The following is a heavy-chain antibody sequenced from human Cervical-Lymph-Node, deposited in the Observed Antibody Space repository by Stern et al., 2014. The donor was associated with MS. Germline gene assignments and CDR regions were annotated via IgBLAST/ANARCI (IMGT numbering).Heavy chain of an antibody. J-gene: IGHJ4*02. Sequence: VQLEESGGGLVQPGGSLRLSCAASGFTFSAYWMHWVRQAPGKGLMWVSRINGDGSSTNYADSVKGRFIISRDNAKNTLYLQINSLRAEDTAVYYCARGRGFFDYWGQGTLVTVSS. V-gene: IGHV3-74*02. CDR3: ARGRGFFDY. CDR1: GFTFSAYW. CDR2: INGDGSST.